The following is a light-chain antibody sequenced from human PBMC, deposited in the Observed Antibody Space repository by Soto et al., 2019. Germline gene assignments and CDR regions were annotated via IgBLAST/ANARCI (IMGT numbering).Light chain of an antibody. Sequence: EIVMTQSPATLSVSPGERATLSCRASQSVSSNLAWYQQKPGQAPRLLIYGASTRATGIPAMFSGSGSGTEFTLTISSLQSEDFAVYYCQQYNNWPPLTFGGGTTVEIK. CDR2: GAS. J-gene: IGKJ4*01. CDR1: QSVSSN. CDR3: QQYNNWPPLT. V-gene: IGKV3-15*01.